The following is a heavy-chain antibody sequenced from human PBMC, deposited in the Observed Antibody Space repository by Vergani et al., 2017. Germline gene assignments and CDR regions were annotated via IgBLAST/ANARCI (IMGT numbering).Heavy chain of an antibody. CDR1: GGSISSSSYY. Sequence: QLQLQESGPGLVKPSETLSLTCTVSGGSISSSSYYWGWIRQPPGKGLEWIGSIYYSGSTYYNPSLKSRVTISVDTSKNQFPLKLSSVTAADTAVYYCARRIVPPVPDDAFDIWGQGTMVTVSS. D-gene: IGHD2/OR15-2a*01. CDR3: ARRIVPPVPDDAFDI. V-gene: IGHV4-39*01. CDR2: IYYSGST. J-gene: IGHJ3*02.